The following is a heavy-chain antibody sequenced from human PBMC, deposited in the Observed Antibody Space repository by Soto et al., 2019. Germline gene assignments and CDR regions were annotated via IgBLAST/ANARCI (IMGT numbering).Heavy chain of an antibody. CDR1: GFTFSSYE. D-gene: IGHD6-19*01. CDR3: ARDPSQVYDRSGWSTHFDY. V-gene: IGHV3-48*03. J-gene: IGHJ4*02. CDR2: ISSSGSTI. Sequence: PVGSLRLSCAASGFTFSSYEMNWVRQAPGKGLEWVSYISSSGSTIYYADSVKGRFTISRDNAKNSLYLQMNSLRAEDTAVYYCARDPSQVYDRSGWSTHFDYWGQGTLVTVS.